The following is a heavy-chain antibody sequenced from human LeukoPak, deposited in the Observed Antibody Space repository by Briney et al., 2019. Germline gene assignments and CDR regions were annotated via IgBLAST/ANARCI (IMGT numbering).Heavy chain of an antibody. CDR3: ARRHYDSSGYYYGDAFDI. D-gene: IGHD3-22*01. CDR1: GGSISSSTYF. V-gene: IGHV4-39*01. Sequence: PSETLSLTCTVSGGSISSSTYFWGWIRQPPGKGLEWIGNIYYDGTTYYNPSLKSRLTISVDTSKSQFSLKLSSVTAADTAVYYCARRHYDSSGYYYGDAFDIWGQGTMVTVSS. J-gene: IGHJ3*02. CDR2: IYYDGTT.